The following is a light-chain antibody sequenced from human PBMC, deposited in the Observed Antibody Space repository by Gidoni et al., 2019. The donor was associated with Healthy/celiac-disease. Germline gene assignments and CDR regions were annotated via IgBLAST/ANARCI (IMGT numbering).Light chain of an antibody. J-gene: IGKJ3*01. CDR1: QSVSSN. CDR2: GAS. V-gene: IGKV3-15*01. Sequence: EIVMTQSPATLSVSPGERATLSCRASQSVSSNLAGYQQKPGQAPRLLIYGASTRATGIPARFSGSGSGTEFTLTISSLQSEDFAVYYCQQYNNWAPEAFGPGTKVDIK. CDR3: QQYNNWAPEA.